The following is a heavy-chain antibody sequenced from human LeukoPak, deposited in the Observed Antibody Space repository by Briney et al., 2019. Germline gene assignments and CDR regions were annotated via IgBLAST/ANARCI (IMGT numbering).Heavy chain of an antibody. V-gene: IGHV3-11*01. CDR2: ISSSGSTI. D-gene: IGHD3-3*01. CDR3: ARARITIFGVVINPYYYYGMDV. Sequence: GGSLRLSCAASGFTFSDYYMSWIRQAPGKGLEWASYISSSGSTIYYADSVKGRFTISRDNAKNSLYLQMNSLRAEDTAVYYCARARITIFGVVINPYYYYGMDVWGQGTTVTVSS. CDR1: GFTFSDYY. J-gene: IGHJ6*02.